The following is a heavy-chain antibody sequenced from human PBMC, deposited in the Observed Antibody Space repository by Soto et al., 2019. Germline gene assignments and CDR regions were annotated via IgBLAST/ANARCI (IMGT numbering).Heavy chain of an antibody. CDR2: IDGGGSVT. CDR1: GFTFSRYA. D-gene: IGHD1-26*01. J-gene: IGHJ4*02. CDR3: AKLVDGAGTDF. V-gene: IGHV3-23*01. Sequence: GGSLRLSCAPSGFTFSRYAMTWVRQAPGKGLEWVSSIDGGGSVTFYADSVKGRFTIARDNSRNTLSLQMNSLRVEDTALYYCAKLVDGAGTDFWGQGTLVTVSS.